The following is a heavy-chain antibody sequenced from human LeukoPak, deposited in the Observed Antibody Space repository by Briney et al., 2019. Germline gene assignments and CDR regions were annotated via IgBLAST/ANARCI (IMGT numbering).Heavy chain of an antibody. J-gene: IGHJ4*02. CDR2: ISWNSGSI. D-gene: IGHD2-15*01. V-gene: IGHV3-9*01. CDR3: ASGVVVVPARFDY. CDR1: GFTFDDYA. Sequence: GGSLRLSCAASGFTFDDYAMHWVRHAPGKGLEWVSGISWNSGSIGYADSVKGRFTISRDNAKNSLYLQMNSLRAEDTALYYCASGVVVVPARFDYWGQGTLVTVSS.